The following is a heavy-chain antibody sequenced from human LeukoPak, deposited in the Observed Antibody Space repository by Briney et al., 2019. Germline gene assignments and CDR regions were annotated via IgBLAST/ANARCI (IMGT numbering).Heavy chain of an antibody. Sequence: GESLKISCKGSGYSFTNYWIAWVRQMPGKGLEWMGIIYPGDSDTRYSPSFQGQVTISADKTISTAYLQWSSLKASDTAMYYCARLNDSGDYVGDPDYYYYMDVWGKGTTVPVSS. CDR2: IYPGDSDT. J-gene: IGHJ6*03. CDR3: ARLNDSGDYVGDPDYYYYMDV. CDR1: GYSFTNYW. D-gene: IGHD4-17*01. V-gene: IGHV5-51*01.